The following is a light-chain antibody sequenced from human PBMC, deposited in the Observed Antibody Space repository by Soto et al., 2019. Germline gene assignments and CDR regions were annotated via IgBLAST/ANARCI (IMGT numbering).Light chain of an antibody. V-gene: IGKV1-39*01. CDR2: GAS. CDR3: QHSYGIPTWT. Sequence: DIPMTQSPSSLSASVGDRVTITCRASQSISTYLNWYQQKPGKAPKLLIYGASSLQSGVPSRFSGSGSGTDFTLTISSLQPEDFATYYCQHSYGIPTWTFGQGTKVEIK. CDR1: QSISTY. J-gene: IGKJ1*01.